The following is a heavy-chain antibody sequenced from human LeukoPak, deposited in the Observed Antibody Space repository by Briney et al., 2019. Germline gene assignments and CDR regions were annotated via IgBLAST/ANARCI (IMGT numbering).Heavy chain of an antibody. CDR1: GGSISSGDYY. CDR2: ISHSGGT. J-gene: IGHJ4*02. D-gene: IGHD6-19*01. CDR3: AVIPGYSSGWYEY. V-gene: IGHV4-30-4*01. Sequence: KPSETLSLTCTVSGGSISSGDYYWSWIRQPPGKGLEWIAYISHSGGTSYNPSLKSRATISSDTSRNQFSLKLNSVTPADTAVYYCAVIPGYSSGWYEYWGQGTLVTVSS.